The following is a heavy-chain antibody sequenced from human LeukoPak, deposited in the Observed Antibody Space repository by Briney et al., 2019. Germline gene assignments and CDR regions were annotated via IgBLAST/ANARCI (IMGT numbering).Heavy chain of an antibody. V-gene: IGHV3-23*01. CDR3: TKDYDDYDGVRFSDY. CDR2: IRGSGENT. Sequence: GGSLRLSCAASGFTFSSYAMTWVRQAPGKGLEWVSTIRGSGENTYYADSVKGRFTISRDNSKNTLYLQMNTLRAEDTAIYYCTKDYDDYDGVRFSDYWGQGTLVTVSS. J-gene: IGHJ4*02. D-gene: IGHD4-17*01. CDR1: GFTFSSYA.